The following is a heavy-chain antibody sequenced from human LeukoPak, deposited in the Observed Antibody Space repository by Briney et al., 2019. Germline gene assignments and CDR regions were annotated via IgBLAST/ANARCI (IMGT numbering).Heavy chain of an antibody. D-gene: IGHD2-2*01. CDR1: GGTFSSYA. CDR2: IIPIFGTA. V-gene: IGHV1-69*13. CDR3: AREVWDIVVVPASHAFDI. J-gene: IGHJ3*02. Sequence: SVEVSCKASGGTFSSYAISWVRQAPGQGLEWMGGIIPIFGTANYAQKFQGRVTITADESTSTAYMELSSLRSEDTAVYYCAREVWDIVVVPASHAFDIWGQGTMVTVSS.